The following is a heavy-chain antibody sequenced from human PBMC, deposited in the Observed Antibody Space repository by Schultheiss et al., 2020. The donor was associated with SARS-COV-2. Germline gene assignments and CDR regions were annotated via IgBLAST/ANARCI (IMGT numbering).Heavy chain of an antibody. CDR1: GFTFSSYA. CDR2: ISSNGGST. Sequence: GGSLRLSCAASGFTFSSYAMHWVRQAPGKGLEYVSAISSNGGSTYFADSVKGRFTISRDNAKNSLYLQMNSLRVEDTAVYYCASVGRSTRPGYWGHGTLVTVSS. D-gene: IGHD6-6*01. V-gene: IGHV3-64*04. CDR3: ASVGRSTRPGY. J-gene: IGHJ1*01.